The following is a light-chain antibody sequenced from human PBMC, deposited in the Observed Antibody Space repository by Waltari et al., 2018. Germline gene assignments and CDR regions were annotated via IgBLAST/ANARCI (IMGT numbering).Light chain of an antibody. Sequence: QSALTQPASVSGSPGQSITISCTGTSSELGGHNYVPWYQQHPGKAPKLMIYDVSNRPSGVSNRFSGSKSGNTASLTISGLQAEDEADYYCSSYTSSSSYVFGTGTKVTVL. CDR1: SSELGGHNY. CDR3: SSYTSSSSYV. CDR2: DVS. V-gene: IGLV2-14*03. J-gene: IGLJ1*01.